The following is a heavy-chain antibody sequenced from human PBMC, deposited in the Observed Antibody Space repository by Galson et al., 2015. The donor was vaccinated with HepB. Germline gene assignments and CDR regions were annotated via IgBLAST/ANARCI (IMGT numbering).Heavy chain of an antibody. Sequence: LTCTVSGGSISSSSYYWGWIRQPPGKGLEWIGSIYYSGSTYYNPSLKSRVTISVDTSKNQFSLKLSSVTAADTTVYYCARPSITMIVVVITIVWVLLDYWGQGTLVTVSS. V-gene: IGHV4-39*01. CDR1: GGSISSSSYY. CDR2: IYYSGST. CDR3: ARPSITMIVVVITIVWVLLDY. J-gene: IGHJ4*02. D-gene: IGHD3-22*01.